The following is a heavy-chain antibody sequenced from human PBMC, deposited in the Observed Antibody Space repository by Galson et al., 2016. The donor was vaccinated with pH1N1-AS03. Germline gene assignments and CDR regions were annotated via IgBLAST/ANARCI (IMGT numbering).Heavy chain of an antibody. V-gene: IGHV3-23*01. CDR3: ANRGDTLGFFES. D-gene: IGHD4-17*01. Sequence: SLRLSCAASGFIFSNYAMTWVRQAPGKGLQWVSTISGLGESTKYADSVKGRFTISRDNPKNTVNLHMNSLRVEDTAVYYCANRGDTLGFFESWGQGTLVTVSS. CDR1: GFIFSNYA. J-gene: IGHJ4*02. CDR2: ISGLGEST.